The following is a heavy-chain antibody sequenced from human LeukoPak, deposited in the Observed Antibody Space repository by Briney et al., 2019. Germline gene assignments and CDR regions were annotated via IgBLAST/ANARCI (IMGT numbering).Heavy chain of an antibody. CDR2: IWYDGSNK. V-gene: IGHV3-33*01. J-gene: IGHJ4*02. CDR1: GFTFSSYG. Sequence: PGGSLRLSCAASGFTFSSYGMHWVRQAPGKGLEWVAVIWYDGSNKYYADSVKGRLTISRDNSKNTLYLQMNSLRAEDTAVYYCAREYRAYYYGSGSYFFDYWGQGTLVTVSS. CDR3: AREYRAYYYGSGSYFFDY. D-gene: IGHD3-10*01.